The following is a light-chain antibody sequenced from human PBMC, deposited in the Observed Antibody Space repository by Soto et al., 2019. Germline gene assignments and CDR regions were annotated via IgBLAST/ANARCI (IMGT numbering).Light chain of an antibody. V-gene: IGKV1-39*01. Sequence: DTQMTQSPSSLAASVGDSVTITCRASQSISSYLNWYQQKPGKAPKLLIYAASSLQSGVPSRFSGSGSGTDFTLTISSLQPEDFATYYCQQSYSNLWTFGQGTKVEIK. J-gene: IGKJ1*01. CDR3: QQSYSNLWT. CDR2: AAS. CDR1: QSISSY.